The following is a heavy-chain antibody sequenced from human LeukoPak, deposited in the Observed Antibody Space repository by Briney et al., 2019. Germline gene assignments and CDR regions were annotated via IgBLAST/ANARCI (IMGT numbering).Heavy chain of an antibody. D-gene: IGHD6-13*01. CDR2: LSNDGQT. CDR3: AASSRWPGYFAR. J-gene: IGHJ4*02. CDR1: GFTFSSNY. V-gene: IGHV3-66*01. Sequence: PGGSLRLSCAASGFTFSSNYMSWVRQAPGKGWEWVSALSNDGQTFYSASVRDGFTISRGTSKITLYLQMNSLRVEDTAVYYCAASSRWPGYFARWGQGTLVTVSA.